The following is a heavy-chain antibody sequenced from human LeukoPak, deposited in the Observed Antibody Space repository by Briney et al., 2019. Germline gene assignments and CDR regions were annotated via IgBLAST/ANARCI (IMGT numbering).Heavy chain of an antibody. D-gene: IGHD4/OR15-4a*01. CDR1: GLTFSDYA. CDR3: GRDLVLAV. V-gene: IGHV3-48*02. Sequence: GGSLRLSCTASGLTFSDYAMNWVRQAPGKGLEWASHISHSGSTIYYSDSVKGRFTISRDNAENSLYLQMNSLRDEDTAVYYCGRDLVLAVWGRGTTVTVSS. CDR2: ISHSGSTI. J-gene: IGHJ6*02.